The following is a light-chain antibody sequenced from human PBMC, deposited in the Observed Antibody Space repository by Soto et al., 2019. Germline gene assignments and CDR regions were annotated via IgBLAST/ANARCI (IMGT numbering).Light chain of an antibody. CDR1: QSVSTNN. CDR3: QQYDNSVWT. J-gene: IGKJ1*01. CDR2: AAS. V-gene: IGKV3-20*01. Sequence: IGLTQSPGTLSSSPGERATLSCRASQSVSTNNLAWYQQRPGQAPRLLIYAASRRATGFPDRFSGNGSGTDFTLTVSSLEPEDVAVYYCQQYDNSVWTFGQGTQVAI.